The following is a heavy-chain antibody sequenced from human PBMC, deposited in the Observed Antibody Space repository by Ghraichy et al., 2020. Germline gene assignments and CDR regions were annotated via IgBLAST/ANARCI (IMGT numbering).Heavy chain of an antibody. CDR1: GFTFSDYY. D-gene: IGHD3-3*01. J-gene: IGHJ6*03. Sequence: GSLRLSCAASGFTFSDYYMSWIRQAPGKGLEWVSYISSSGSTIYYADSVKGRFTISRDNAKNSLYLQMNSLRAEDTAVYYCARVSYDFWSGYQPYYYYYYMDVWGKGTTVTVSS. CDR3: ARVSYDFWSGYQPYYYYYYMDV. V-gene: IGHV3-11*04. CDR2: ISSSGSTI.